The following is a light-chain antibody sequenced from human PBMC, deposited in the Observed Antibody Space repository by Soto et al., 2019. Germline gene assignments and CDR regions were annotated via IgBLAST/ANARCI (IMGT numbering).Light chain of an antibody. CDR3: QHTYRAPYS. CDR1: ENIDSY. V-gene: IGKV1-39*01. Sequence: DIQMTQSPPSLSASVGDSVTIVCRATENIDSYLNWYQQKPGSAPTLIVYSASALQSGVPSRFSGSVSGTTFTLTITSPQPEDVSLYFCQHTYRAPYSFGGGT. CDR2: SAS. J-gene: IGKJ4*01.